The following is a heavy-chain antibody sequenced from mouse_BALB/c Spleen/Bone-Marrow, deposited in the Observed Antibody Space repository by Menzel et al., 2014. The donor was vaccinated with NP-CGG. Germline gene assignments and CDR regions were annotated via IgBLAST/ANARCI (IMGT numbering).Heavy chain of an antibody. CDR1: GFSLTSYG. D-gene: IGHD2-12*01. Sequence: ESGPGLAQTSQSLSISCTVSGFSLTSYGVHWVRQSPGKGLEWLGVIWRGGSTDYNAAFISSLSITKDNSKSQVFFKMNILQADDSAIYYCGKIVPTTGAMDYWGQGTSVTVSS. CDR3: GKIVPTTGAMDY. J-gene: IGHJ4*01. V-gene: IGHV2-5*01. CDR2: IWRGGST.